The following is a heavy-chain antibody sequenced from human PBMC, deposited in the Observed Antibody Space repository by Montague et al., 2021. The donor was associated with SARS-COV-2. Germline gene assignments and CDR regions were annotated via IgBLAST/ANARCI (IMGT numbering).Heavy chain of an antibody. CDR2: VSSNETT. D-gene: IGHD3-22*01. CDR3: ARRGDYDSAGYHCDFDL. CDR1: GGSINDHY. Sequence: SETLSLTCTVSGGSINDHYRSWIRQSPRKGLEWIGYVSSNETTNSNPSLKSRATLSADASRNEFSLKLDSVTAADTAVYFCARRGDYDSAGYHCDFDLWGRGMLVTVSS. V-gene: IGHV4-4*09. J-gene: IGHJ2*01.